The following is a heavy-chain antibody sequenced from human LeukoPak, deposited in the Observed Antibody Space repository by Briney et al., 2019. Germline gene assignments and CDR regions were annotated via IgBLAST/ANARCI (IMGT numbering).Heavy chain of an antibody. D-gene: IGHD6-19*01. V-gene: IGHV3-48*03. J-gene: IGHJ4*02. CDR3: ARDGPSGIAVAVNFDY. CDR1: GFTFSSYE. Sequence: GGSLRLSCAASGFTFSSYEMNWVRQAPGKGREWVSYISSSGSTIYYADSVKGRFTISRDNAKNSLYLQMNSLRAEDTAVYYCARDGPSGIAVAVNFDYWGQGTLVTVSS. CDR2: ISSSGSTI.